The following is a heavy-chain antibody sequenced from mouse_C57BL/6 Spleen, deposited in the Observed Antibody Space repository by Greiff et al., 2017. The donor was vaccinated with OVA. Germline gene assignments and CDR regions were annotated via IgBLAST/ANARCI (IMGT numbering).Heavy chain of an antibody. V-gene: IGHV1-50*01. CDR2: IDPSDSYT. CDR1: GYTFTSYW. CDR3: ARRGYDYDV. Sequence: QVQLKQPGAELVKPGASVKLSCKASGYTFTSYWMQWVKQRPGQGLEWIGEIDPSDSYTNYNQKFKGKATLTVDTSSSTAYMQLSSLTSEDSAVYYCARRGYDYDVWGQGTTLTVSS. J-gene: IGHJ2*01. D-gene: IGHD2-4*01.